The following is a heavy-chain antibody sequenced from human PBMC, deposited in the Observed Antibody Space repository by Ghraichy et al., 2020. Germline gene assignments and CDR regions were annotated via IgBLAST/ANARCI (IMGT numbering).Heavy chain of an antibody. CDR2: MSQDGSDT. CDR1: RFTFSRYG. CDR3: ARDRLTFGDKFVMDA. Sequence: GGSLRLSCAASRFTFSRYGINWVRQAPGKGLEWLAFMSQDGSDTNFVDFVRGRFSISRDESKNTVYLQMNSLRAEDTAVYYCARDRLTFGDKFVMDAWGQGTTVTVSA. V-gene: IGHV3-30*03. J-gene: IGHJ6*01. D-gene: IGHD3/OR15-3a*01.